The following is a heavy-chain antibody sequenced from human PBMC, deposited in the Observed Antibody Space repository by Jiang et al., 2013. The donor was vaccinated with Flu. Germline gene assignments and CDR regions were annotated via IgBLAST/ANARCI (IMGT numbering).Heavy chain of an antibody. Sequence: SGAEVKKPGASVKVSCKASGYRFTRYGISWVRQAPGQGLEWMGWISVYNGNTNYAQNLHGRVTMTTDTSTSTAYTEVRSLRSDDTAVYYCARSGVWVVTVEERNLKNLDYWGQGTLVTVSS. D-gene: IGHD2-21*02. J-gene: IGHJ4*02. CDR3: ARSGVWVVTVEERNLKNLDY. V-gene: IGHV1-18*04. CDR2: ISVYNGNT. CDR1: GYRFTRYG.